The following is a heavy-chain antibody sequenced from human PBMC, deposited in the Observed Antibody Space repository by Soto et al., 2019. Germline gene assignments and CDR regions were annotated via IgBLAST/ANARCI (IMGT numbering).Heavy chain of an antibody. CDR2: MNPNSGNT. Sequence: ASVKVSCKASGYTFTSYDINWVRQATGQGLEWMGWMNPNSGNTGYAQKFQGRVTMTRNTSISTAYMELSSLRSEDTAVYYCARNLEWLLRARWFDPWGQGTLVTVSS. J-gene: IGHJ5*02. V-gene: IGHV1-8*01. D-gene: IGHD3-3*01. CDR1: GYTFTSYD. CDR3: ARNLEWLLRARWFDP.